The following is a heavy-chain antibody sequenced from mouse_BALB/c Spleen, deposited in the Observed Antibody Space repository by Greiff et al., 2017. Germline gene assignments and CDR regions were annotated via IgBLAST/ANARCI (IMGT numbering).Heavy chain of an antibody. CDR1: GYSFTSDYA. CDR2: ISDSGST. CDR3: ARALYGYYAMDY. D-gene: IGHD1-1*02. V-gene: IGHV3-2*02. J-gene: IGHJ4*01. Sequence: EVHLVESGPGLVKPSPSLSLTCTVSGYSFTSDYAWNWIRQFPGNQLEWMGFISDSGSTSYNPTLKSRISITRDTSKNQFFLQLNSVTTEDTATYDCARALYGYYAMDYWGQGTSVTVSA.